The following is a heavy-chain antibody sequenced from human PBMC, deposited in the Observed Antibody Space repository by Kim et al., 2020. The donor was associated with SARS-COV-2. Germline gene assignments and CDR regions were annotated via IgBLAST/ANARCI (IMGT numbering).Heavy chain of an antibody. CDR1: GYTFTSYA. Sequence: ASVKVSCKASGYTFTSYAMNWVRQAPGQGLEGMGWINTNTGNPTYAQGFTGRFVFSLDTSVSTAYLQISSLKAEDTAVYYCATTPIEWELLPFVYWGQGTLVTVSS. J-gene: IGHJ4*02. V-gene: IGHV7-4-1*02. CDR3: ATTPIEWELLPFVY. D-gene: IGHD1-26*01. CDR2: INTNTGNP.